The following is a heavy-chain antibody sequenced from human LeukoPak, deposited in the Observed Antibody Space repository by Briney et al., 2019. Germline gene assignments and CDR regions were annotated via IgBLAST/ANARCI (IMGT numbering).Heavy chain of an antibody. Sequence: ASVKVSCKASGYTFTGYYMHWVRQAPGQGLEWMGWINPNSGGTNYAQKFQGRVTMTRDTSISTAYMELSRLRSDDTAVYYCARGGLAGYYDSSGYPDAFDIWGQGTMVTVSS. CDR1: GYTFTGYY. D-gene: IGHD3-22*01. CDR3: ARGGLAGYYDSSGYPDAFDI. CDR2: INPNSGGT. V-gene: IGHV1-2*02. J-gene: IGHJ3*02.